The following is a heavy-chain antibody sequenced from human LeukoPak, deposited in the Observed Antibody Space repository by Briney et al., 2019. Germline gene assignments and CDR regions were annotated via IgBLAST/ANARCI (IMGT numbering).Heavy chain of an antibody. D-gene: IGHD3-10*01. J-gene: IGHJ6*03. CDR3: AKPFGETFYYYYYMEV. CDR2: IFTGGDNT. V-gene: IGHV3-74*01. Sequence: GGSLRLSCAASGFTFSSFWMHWVRQAPGKGLEWVSRIFTGGDNTTYADSVKGRFTISRDNSKNTLYLQMNSLRAEDTAAYYCAKPFGETFYYYYYMEVWGKGTTVTVSS. CDR1: GFTFSSFW.